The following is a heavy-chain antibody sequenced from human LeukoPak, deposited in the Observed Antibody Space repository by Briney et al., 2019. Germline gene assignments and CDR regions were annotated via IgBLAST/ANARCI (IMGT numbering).Heavy chain of an antibody. Sequence: PSETLSLTCTVSGGSISSYYWSWIRQPAGKGLEWIGRIHTTGSTNYNPSLKSRVTMSVDTSKNQFSLKLSSVTAADTAVYHCARDRYYYDSSGYSLFDYWGQGTLVTVSS. CDR3: ARDRYYYDSSGYSLFDY. CDR2: IHTTGST. J-gene: IGHJ4*02. D-gene: IGHD3-22*01. CDR1: GGSISSYY. V-gene: IGHV4-4*07.